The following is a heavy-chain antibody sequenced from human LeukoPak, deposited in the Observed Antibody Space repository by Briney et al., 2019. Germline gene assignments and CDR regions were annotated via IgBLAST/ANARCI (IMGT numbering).Heavy chain of an antibody. CDR3: ARRPYEATWFWFDH. Sequence: PSETLSLTCTVSGGSISSYYWSWIRQPPGKGLEWIGSIYNSASTYYNPSLKSRVTMSVDTSKNQFSLNLSSVTAADTAVYYCARRPYEATWFWFDHWGQGTLVTVSS. V-gene: IGHV4-59*04. J-gene: IGHJ5*02. CDR2: IYNSAST. D-gene: IGHD1-26*01. CDR1: GGSISSYY.